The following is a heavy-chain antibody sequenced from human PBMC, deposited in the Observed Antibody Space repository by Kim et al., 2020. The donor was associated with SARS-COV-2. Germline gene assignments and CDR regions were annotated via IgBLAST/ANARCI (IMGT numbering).Heavy chain of an antibody. V-gene: IGHV3-73*01. D-gene: IGHD3-22*01. CDR3: TRVPPDYDRFYDSFDI. CDR2: IRSKANNYAT. CDR1: GYTFTGYY. J-gene: IGHJ3*02. Sequence: KVSCKASGYTFTGYYIHWVRQASGKGLEWVGRIRSKANNYATAYAASLKGRFTISRDDSKNTAYLQMNTLKTEDTAVYYCTRVPPDYDRFYDSFDIWGQGTMVTVSS.